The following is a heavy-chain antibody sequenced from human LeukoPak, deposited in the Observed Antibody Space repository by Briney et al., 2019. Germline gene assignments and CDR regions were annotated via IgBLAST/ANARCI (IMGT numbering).Heavy chain of an antibody. CDR3: TRQQEGSFDF. CDR1: GDSISSNSAA. J-gene: IGHJ4*02. Sequence: SQTPSLTCAISGDSISSNSAAWNWIRQSPSRGLEWLGRTYSRSKWYNDYAASVKSRITINPDTSKNQFSLQLNSVTPEDTAVYYCTRQQEGSFDFWGQGILVTVSS. V-gene: IGHV6-1*01. D-gene: IGHD1/OR15-1a*01. CDR2: TYSRSKWYN.